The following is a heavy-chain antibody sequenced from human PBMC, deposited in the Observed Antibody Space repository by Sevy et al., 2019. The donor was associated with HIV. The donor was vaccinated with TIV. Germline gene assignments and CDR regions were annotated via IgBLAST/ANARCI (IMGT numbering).Heavy chain of an antibody. V-gene: IGHV3-30-3*01. CDR1: GFTFSSYA. CDR2: ISCDGSNK. J-gene: IGHJ4*02. Sequence: GGSLRLSCAASGFTFSSYAMHWVRQAPGKGLEWVAVISCDGSNKYYADSVKGRFTISRDNSKNTLYLQMNSLRAEDTAVYYCARDNSGYFDYWGQGTLVTVSS. CDR3: ARDNSGYFDY.